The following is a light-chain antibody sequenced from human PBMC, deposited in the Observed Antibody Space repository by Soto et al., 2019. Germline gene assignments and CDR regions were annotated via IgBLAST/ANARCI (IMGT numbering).Light chain of an antibody. CDR2: DAS. CDR3: QQYNSYCT. J-gene: IGKJ4*01. CDR1: QDISNY. Sequence: DIQMTQSPFSLSASVGDRVTITCKASQDISNYLNWYQQKPGKAPKLLIYDASNLETGVPSRFSGSGSGTDFTFTISSLQPEDIATYYCQQYNSYCTFGRGTKVDVK. V-gene: IGKV1-33*01.